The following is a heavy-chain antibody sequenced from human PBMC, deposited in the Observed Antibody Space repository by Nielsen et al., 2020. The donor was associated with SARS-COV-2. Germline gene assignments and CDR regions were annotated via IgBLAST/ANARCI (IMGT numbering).Heavy chain of an antibody. V-gene: IGHV3-30*18. CDR3: AKSNVVRGIIGYYFEY. CDR1: GFTFSSFG. D-gene: IGHD3-10*01. J-gene: IGHJ4*02. CDR2: ISFDGSNT. Sequence: GESLKISCAASGFTFSSFGMYWVRQAPGKGLEWAAVISFDGSNTYYADSVKGRFTISRDNFKNTLYLQMNSLRTEDTAVYYCAKSNVVRGIIGYYFEYWGRGTAVNVSS.